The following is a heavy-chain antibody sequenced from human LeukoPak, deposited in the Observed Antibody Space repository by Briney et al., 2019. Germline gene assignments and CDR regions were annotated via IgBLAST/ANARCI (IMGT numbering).Heavy chain of an antibody. CDR1: GFFFGSSG. CDR3: AKAGHYDILSDYYLSGMDV. V-gene: IGHV3-30*18. Sequence: GGSLRLSCAAYGFFFGSSGLHWVRQPPGKGLEWVAIISYDGSNRYYADSVKGRFAISRDNSKNTLYLQMNSLRAEDTAVYYCAKAGHYDILSDYYLSGMDVWGQGTTVTVSS. J-gene: IGHJ6*02. D-gene: IGHD3-9*01. CDR2: ISYDGSNR.